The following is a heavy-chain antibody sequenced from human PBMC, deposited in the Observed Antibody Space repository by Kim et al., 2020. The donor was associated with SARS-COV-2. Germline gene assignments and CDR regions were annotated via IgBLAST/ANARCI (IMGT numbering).Heavy chain of an antibody. J-gene: IGHJ5*02. D-gene: IGHD1-26*01. V-gene: IGHV4-39*01. CDR2: IYYSGST. CDR1: GGSISSSSYY. CDR3: ASSGILIVGATLRNWFDP. Sequence: SETLSLTCTVSGGSISSSSYYWGWIRQPPGKGLEWIGSIYYSGSTYYNPSLKSRVTISVDTSKNQFSLKLSSVTAADTAVYYCASSGILIVGATLRNWFDPWGQGTLVTVSS.